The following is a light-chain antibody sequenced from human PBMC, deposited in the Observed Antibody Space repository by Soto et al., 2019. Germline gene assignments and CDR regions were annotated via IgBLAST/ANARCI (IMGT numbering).Light chain of an antibody. Sequence: EIVLTQSPDTLSVSLGERATLSCRASQSLRSSLAWYQQKPGQAPRLLIYDASTRATGIPARFSGSGSGTDFTLTISSLQPEDFATYYCQQFNNFPWTFGPGTKVDIK. CDR1: QSLRSS. V-gene: IGKV3-15*01. J-gene: IGKJ1*01. CDR3: QQFNNFPWT. CDR2: DAS.